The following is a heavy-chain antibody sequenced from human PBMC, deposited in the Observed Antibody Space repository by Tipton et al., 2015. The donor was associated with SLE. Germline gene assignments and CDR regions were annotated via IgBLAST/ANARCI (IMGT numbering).Heavy chain of an antibody. J-gene: IGHJ4*02. V-gene: IGHV3-74*01. D-gene: IGHD3-9*01. CDR3: AKDFTGPLDS. Sequence: SLRLSCVASGFTFSNYWIHWVRQAPGKGLVWVSRINTDGTVTTYADSVKGRFTISRDNAKNTLFLQMNSLRAEDTAVYYCAKDFTGPLDSWGQGALVTVSS. CDR2: INTDGTVT. CDR1: GFTFSNYW.